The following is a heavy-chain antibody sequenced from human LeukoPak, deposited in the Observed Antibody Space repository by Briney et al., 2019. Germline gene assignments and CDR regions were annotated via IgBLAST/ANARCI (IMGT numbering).Heavy chain of an antibody. CDR2: VSSSVGTT. CDR1: GFTFSSYG. J-gene: IGHJ6*03. Sequence: GGSLRLSCAASGFTFSSYGMSWVRQAPGKGLEWVSAVSSSVGTTSYADSVKGRFTISRDNSKNTLSLQMNSLRAEDTAIYYCAKNGDRGAYCSGGSCYPYYYYYMDVWGKGTTATISS. D-gene: IGHD2-15*01. CDR3: AKNGDRGAYCSGGSCYPYYYYYMDV. V-gene: IGHV3-23*01.